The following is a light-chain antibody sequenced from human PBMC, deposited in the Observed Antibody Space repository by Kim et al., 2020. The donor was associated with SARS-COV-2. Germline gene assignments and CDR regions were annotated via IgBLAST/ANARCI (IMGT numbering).Light chain of an antibody. CDR3: QSYDNSLSGVI. CDR1: TSNIGPGYN. Sequence: RVTIPCTATTSNIGPGYNVPWYNQLQGTAPKLLIYGNNNRPSGVPDRFSGSRSGTSASLAITGLQADDEADYYCQSYDNSLSGVIFGGGTQLTVL. J-gene: IGLJ2*01. CDR2: GNN. V-gene: IGLV1-40*01.